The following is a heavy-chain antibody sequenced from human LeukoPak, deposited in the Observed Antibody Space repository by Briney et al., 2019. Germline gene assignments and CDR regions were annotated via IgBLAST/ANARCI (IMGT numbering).Heavy chain of an antibody. CDR2: IYYSGST. CDR3: ARDTGTVVDY. D-gene: IGHD4-23*01. V-gene: IGHV4-59*01. CDR1: GGSISTYY. Sequence: SETLSLTCTVSGGSISTYYWSWIRQPPGKGLEWIGYIYYSGSTNYNPSLKSRVTTSVDTSKNQFSLKLSSVTAADTAVYYCARDTGTVVDYWGQGTLVT. J-gene: IGHJ4*02.